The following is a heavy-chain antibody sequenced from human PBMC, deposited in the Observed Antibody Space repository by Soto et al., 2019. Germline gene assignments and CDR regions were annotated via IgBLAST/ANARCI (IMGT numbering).Heavy chain of an antibody. V-gene: IGHV1-69*01. CDR3: ARHDCISSSCYYDYYYGMDV. CDR2: IIPIFDTA. D-gene: IGHD2-15*01. Sequence: WLRQEPEQGLEWMGGIIPIFDTANYAQKFQGRVTITADESTSTAYMELSSLRSEDTAVYYCARHDCISSSCYYDYYYGMDVWGQGTTVTVSS. J-gene: IGHJ6*02.